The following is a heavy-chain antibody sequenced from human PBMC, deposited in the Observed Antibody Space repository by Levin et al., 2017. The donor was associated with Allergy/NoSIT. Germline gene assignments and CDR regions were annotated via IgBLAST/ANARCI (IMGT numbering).Heavy chain of an antibody. Sequence: SETLSLTCTVSGDSISSYYWSWIRQPPGKGLEWIGYIYYSGDTNYNPSLKGRVTISVDTSKNQFSLKLSSVTAADTAVYYCARDRVIVGSTNYDYGMDVWGQGTTVTVSS. CDR3: ARDRVIVGSTNYDYGMDV. D-gene: IGHD1-26*01. J-gene: IGHJ6*02. CDR1: GDSISSYY. V-gene: IGHV4-59*01. CDR2: IYYSGDT.